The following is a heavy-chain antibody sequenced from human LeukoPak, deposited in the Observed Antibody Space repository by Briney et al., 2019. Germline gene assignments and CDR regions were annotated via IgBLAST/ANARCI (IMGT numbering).Heavy chain of an antibody. CDR2: FDPEDGET. J-gene: IGHJ3*02. Sequence: ASVKVSCKVSGYTLTELSMRWVRQAPGKGLEWMGGFDPEDGETIYAQKFQGRVTMTEDTSTDTAYMELSSLRSEDTAVYYCATDSQQLWLRWYAFDIWGQGTMVTVSS. CDR1: GYTLTELS. V-gene: IGHV1-24*01. D-gene: IGHD5-18*01. CDR3: ATDSQQLWLRWYAFDI.